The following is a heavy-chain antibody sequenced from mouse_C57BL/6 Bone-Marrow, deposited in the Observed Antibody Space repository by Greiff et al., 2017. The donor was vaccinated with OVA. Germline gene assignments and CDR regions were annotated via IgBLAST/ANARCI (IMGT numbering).Heavy chain of an antibody. CDR1: GYTFTSYW. J-gene: IGHJ3*01. D-gene: IGHD2-10*01. CDR2: IDPSDSYT. CDR3: ARGLLWVAY. Sequence: QVQLQQPGAELVMPGASVKLSCKASGYTFTSYWMHWVKQRPGQGLEWIGEIDPSDSYTNYNQKFKGKSTLTVGKSSSTAYMQLSSLTSEDSAVYYCARGLLWVAYWGQGTLVTVSA. V-gene: IGHV1-69*01.